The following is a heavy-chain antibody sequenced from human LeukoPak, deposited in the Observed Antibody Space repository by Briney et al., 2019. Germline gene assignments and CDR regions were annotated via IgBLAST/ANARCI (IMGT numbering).Heavy chain of an antibody. CDR1: GFTFSSYW. CDR3: AREGITIFGVVIIGLDY. CDR2: IKQDGSEK. V-gene: IGHV3-7*01. J-gene: IGHJ4*02. Sequence: GGSLRLSCAASGFTFSSYWMSWVRQAPGKGLEWVANIKQDGSEKYYVDSVKGRFTISRDNAKDSLYLQMNSLRAEDTAVYYCAREGITIFGVVIIGLDYWGQGTLVTVSS. D-gene: IGHD3-3*01.